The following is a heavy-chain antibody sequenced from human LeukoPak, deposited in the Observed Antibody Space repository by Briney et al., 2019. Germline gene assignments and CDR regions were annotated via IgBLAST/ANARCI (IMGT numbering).Heavy chain of an antibody. V-gene: IGHV5-51*01. D-gene: IGHD2-15*01. CDR3: ARDGPNCSGGSCYFAYFDY. J-gene: IGHJ4*02. CDR2: IYPGDSDT. CDR1: GYSFTSYW. Sequence: GESLKISCKGSGYSFTSYWIGWVRQMPGKGLEWMGIIYPGDSDTRYSPSFEGRVTISADKSISTTYLQWSSLKASDTAMYYCARDGPNCSGGSCYFAYFDYWGQGTLVTVSS.